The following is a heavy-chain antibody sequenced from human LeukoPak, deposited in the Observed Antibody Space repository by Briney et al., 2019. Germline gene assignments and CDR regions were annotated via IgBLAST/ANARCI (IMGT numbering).Heavy chain of an antibody. CDR3: AKVAYSDGWYYFDH. CDR2: IYYSGST. CDR1: GGSISSSSYY. J-gene: IGHJ4*02. V-gene: IGHV4-39*07. Sequence: SETLSLTCTVSGGSISSSSYYWGWIRQPPGKGLEWIGSIYYSGSTYYNPSLKSRVTLSVDPSKNQFSLMVTSVTAADTAVYYCAKVAYSDGWYYFDHWGQGILVTVSS. D-gene: IGHD5-24*01.